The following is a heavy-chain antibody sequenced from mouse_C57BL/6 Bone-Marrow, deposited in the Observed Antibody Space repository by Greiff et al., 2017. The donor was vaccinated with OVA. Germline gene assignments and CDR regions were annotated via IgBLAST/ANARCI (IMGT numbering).Heavy chain of an antibody. J-gene: IGHJ1*03. V-gene: IGHV1-66*01. CDR2: IYPGSGNT. D-gene: IGHD1-1*01. CDR1: GYSFTSYY. CDR3: ARVGFTVVATRYFDV. Sequence: QVQLKESGPELVKPGASVKISCKASGYSFTSYYIHWVKQRPGQGLEWIGWIYPGSGNTKYNEKFKGKATLTADTSSSTAYMQLSSLTSEDSAVYYCARVGFTVVATRYFDVWGTGTTVTVSS.